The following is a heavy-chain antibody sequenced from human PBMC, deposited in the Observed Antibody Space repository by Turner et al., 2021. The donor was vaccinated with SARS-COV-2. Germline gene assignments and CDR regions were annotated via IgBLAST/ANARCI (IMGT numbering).Heavy chain of an antibody. CDR1: GGSISSSSYN. CDR2: IYYSGST. J-gene: IGHJ6*02. CDR3: AIAPNYYYGMDV. Sequence: QLQLQESGPGLVTPSETLSLTCTVSGGSISSSSYNWGWIRQPPGKGLEWIGRIYYSGSTYYNPSLKSRVTISVDTSKNQFSVKLSSVTAADTAVYYCAIAPNYYYGMDVWGQGTTVTVSS. V-gene: IGHV4-39*01.